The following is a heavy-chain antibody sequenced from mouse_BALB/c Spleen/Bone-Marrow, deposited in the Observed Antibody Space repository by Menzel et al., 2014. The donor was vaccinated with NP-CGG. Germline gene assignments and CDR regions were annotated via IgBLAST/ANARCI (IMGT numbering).Heavy chain of an antibody. V-gene: IGHV5-6-4*01. CDR1: GFTFSSYS. J-gene: IGHJ2*01. CDR2: ISSGGHYT. D-gene: IGHD2-4*01. Sequence: EVKLVESGGGLVKPGGSLKLSCAASGFTFSSYSMSWVRQTPEKRLEWVATISSGGHYTYYPDSVKGRFTISRDNAKNTLYLQMSCLKSEDTAMYFCSKDGGYDYSYYFYYWGQGTTLTVSS. CDR3: SKDGGYDYSYYFYY.